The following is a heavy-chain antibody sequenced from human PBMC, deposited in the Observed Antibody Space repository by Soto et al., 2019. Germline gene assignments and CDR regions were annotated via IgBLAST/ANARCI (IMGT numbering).Heavy chain of an antibody. CDR3: ARSEVRDIVVVPDAFDY. V-gene: IGHV1-69*13. CDR2: IIPSFVTG. D-gene: IGHD2-2*01. J-gene: IGHJ4*02. Sequence: ASVNVSCKASGGTFSSYASSWVRQAPGQGLEWMGGIIPSFVTGDYAQKFQGRVTITADEATSTAYMELSSLRNADTAVYYCARSEVRDIVVVPDAFDYWGQGTMVTVSS. CDR1: GGTFSSYA.